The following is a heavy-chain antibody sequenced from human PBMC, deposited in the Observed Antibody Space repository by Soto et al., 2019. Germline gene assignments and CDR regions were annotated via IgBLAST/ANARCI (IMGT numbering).Heavy chain of an antibody. V-gene: IGHV4-4*07. Sequence: QVQLQQSGPGLVKPSETLSLTCTVSGGYIRSYYWSWIRQPAGKALEWNGRISTSGTTNYNPSLKSRVTILLDTSKNQFSRDLSSVTDADTAVYYCAREGSSGYGMDVWGQGTTVTVSS. J-gene: IGHJ6*02. CDR1: GGYIRSYY. CDR3: AREGSSGYGMDV. CDR2: ISTSGTT. D-gene: IGHD6-25*01.